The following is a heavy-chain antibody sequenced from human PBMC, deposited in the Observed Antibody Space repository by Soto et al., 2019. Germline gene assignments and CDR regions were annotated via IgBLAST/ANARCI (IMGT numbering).Heavy chain of an antibody. V-gene: IGHV3-30-3*01. CDR1: GFTFSSYA. Sequence: QVQLVESGGGVVQPGRSLRLSCAASGFTFSSYAMHWVRQAPGKGLEWVAVISYDGSNKYYADSVKGRFTISRDNSKNTLYLQMNSLRAEDTAVYYCARIGFLEWSCFDYWGQGTLVTVSS. CDR3: ARIGFLEWSCFDY. D-gene: IGHD3-3*02. J-gene: IGHJ4*02. CDR2: ISYDGSNK.